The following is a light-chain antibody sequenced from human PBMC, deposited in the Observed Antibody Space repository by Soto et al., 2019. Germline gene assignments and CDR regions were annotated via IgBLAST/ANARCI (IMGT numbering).Light chain of an antibody. J-gene: IGKJ5*01. Sequence: IILTQSPFTVSLSPGARATLSCRAGQSVSSSSLAWYQQRPGQAPRLLIYGTSSRATGIPDRFSGSGSGTDFTLTISRLEPEDFAVYFCQRYGSSPLITFGQGTRLEIK. CDR3: QRYGSSPLIT. CDR2: GTS. V-gene: IGKV3-20*01. CDR1: QSVSSSS.